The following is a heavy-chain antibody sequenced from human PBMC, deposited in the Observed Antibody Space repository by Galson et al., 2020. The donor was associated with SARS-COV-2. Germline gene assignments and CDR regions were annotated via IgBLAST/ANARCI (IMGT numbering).Heavy chain of an antibody. D-gene: IGHD2-8*02. CDR2: INYSGRT. CDR1: GGSFSGYY. Sequence: SETLSLTCAVYGGSFSGYYWSWIRQPPGKGLEWIGEINYSGRTDHNPSLKNRVTISLDTSKNQFSLKLSSVTAADTAVYYCARAPQHCSRGACYVARVGFDIWGQGTMVSVSS. CDR3: ARAPQHCSRGACYVARVGFDI. J-gene: IGHJ3*02. V-gene: IGHV4-34*01.